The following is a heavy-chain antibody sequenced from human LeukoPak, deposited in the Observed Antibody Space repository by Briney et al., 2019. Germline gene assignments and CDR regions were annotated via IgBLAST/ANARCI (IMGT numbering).Heavy chain of an antibody. CDR2: IYTTGST. Sequence: KPSETLSLTCTVSGGSISSSSYYWTWIRQPPGKGLEWIGHIYTTGSTTYNPSLKSRVTISVDTSKNQFSLKLSSVTAADTAVYYCVGPDIAARPKKYYSYYMDVWGKGTTVTVSS. V-gene: IGHV4-61*09. CDR3: VGPDIAARPKKYYSYYMDV. J-gene: IGHJ6*03. CDR1: GGSISSSSYY. D-gene: IGHD6-6*01.